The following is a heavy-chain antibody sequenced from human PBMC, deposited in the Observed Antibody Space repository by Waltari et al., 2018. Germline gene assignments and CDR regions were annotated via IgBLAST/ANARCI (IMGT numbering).Heavy chain of an antibody. V-gene: IGHV1-2*02. J-gene: IGHJ1*01. CDR2: INPTSGGT. CDR3: AREQGAAAADSAEYFQH. Sequence: QVQLVQSGAEVKKPGASVKVSCKASGYTFTGYYMHWVRQAPGQGLEWMGWINPTSGGTNYEQKFQGRVTMTRDTSISTAYMELNRLRSDDTAVYYCAREQGAAAADSAEYFQHWGQGTLVTVSS. D-gene: IGHD6-13*01. CDR1: GYTFTGYY.